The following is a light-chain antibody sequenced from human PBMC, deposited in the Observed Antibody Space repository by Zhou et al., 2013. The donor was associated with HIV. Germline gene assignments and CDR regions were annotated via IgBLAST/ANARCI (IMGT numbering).Light chain of an antibody. Sequence: DIQMTQSPSSLSASVGDRVTITCRASQSISSYLSWYQQKPGKAPKLLIYATSNLQTGVPSRFSGSGSGTLFSLTISSLQPEDFATYYCQKAWTFGQGTKVEIK. CDR1: QSISSY. V-gene: IGKV1-39*01. CDR2: ATS. CDR3: QKAWT. J-gene: IGKJ1*01.